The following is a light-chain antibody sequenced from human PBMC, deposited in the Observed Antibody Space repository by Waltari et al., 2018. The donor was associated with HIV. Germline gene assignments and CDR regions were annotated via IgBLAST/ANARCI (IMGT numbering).Light chain of an antibody. J-gene: IGKJ2*01. CDR3: QQSYVSPPIT. CDR1: RSISTF. Sequence: DIQMTQFPSTLSASIGDRVTITCRTSRSISTFLNWYQQRPGKAPALLIYAASNLQSAGPSPFTGSGSGTNFTLSINDLRPEDVGTYFCQQSYVSPPITFGQGTELEL. V-gene: IGKV1-39*01. CDR2: AAS.